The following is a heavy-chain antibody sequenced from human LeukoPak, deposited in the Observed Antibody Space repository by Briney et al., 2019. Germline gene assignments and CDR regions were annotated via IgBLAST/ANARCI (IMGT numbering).Heavy chain of an antibody. CDR3: AKDRMSGDYDLYYFDY. Sequence: GGSLRLSCAASGFTFSSYGMHWVREAPGKGLEWVAVISYDGCNKYYADSVKGRFTISRDNSKNTLYLQMNSLRAEDTAVYYCAKDRMSGDYDLYYFDYWGQGTLVTVSS. J-gene: IGHJ4*02. D-gene: IGHD4-17*01. CDR1: GFTFSSYG. V-gene: IGHV3-30*18. CDR2: ISYDGCNK.